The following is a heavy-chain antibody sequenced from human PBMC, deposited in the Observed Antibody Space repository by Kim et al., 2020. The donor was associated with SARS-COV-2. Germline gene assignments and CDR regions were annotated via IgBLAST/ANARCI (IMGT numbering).Heavy chain of an antibody. CDR3: TRDRGGVVVVADYGMDV. J-gene: IGHJ6*04. Sequence: GGSLRLSCTASGFTFGDYAMSWFRQAPGQGLEWVGFIRSKAYGGTTEYAASVKGRFTISRDDSKSIAYLQMNSLKTEDTAVYYCTRDRGGVVVVADYGMDVWGEGTTVTVSS. D-gene: IGHD2-15*01. CDR2: IRSKAYGGTT. V-gene: IGHV3-49*03. CDR1: GFTFGDYA.